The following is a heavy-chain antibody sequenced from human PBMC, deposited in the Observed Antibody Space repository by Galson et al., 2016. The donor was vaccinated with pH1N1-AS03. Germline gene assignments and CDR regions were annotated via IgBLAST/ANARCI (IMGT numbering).Heavy chain of an antibody. D-gene: IGHD5-12*01. CDR2: INRRSDII. CDR3: ARDSGYGGTFDN. V-gene: IGHV3-48*02. CDR1: EFTFSIYH. J-gene: IGHJ4*02. Sequence: SLRLSCAASEFTFSIYHMSWVRQAPGKGLEWVPYINRRSDIIHYADSVRGRFTISRDNARNSLYLQMHSLRDDDTAVYYCARDSGYGGTFDNWGQGALVTVSS.